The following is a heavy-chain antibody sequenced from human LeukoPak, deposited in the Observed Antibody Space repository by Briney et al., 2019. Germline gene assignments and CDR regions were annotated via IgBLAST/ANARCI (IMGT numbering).Heavy chain of an antibody. Sequence: GRSLRLSCITSGFSFADYAMSWFRQAPGKGLEWVGLIRNKAYAGTTEYAASVKGRFTISRDDSKSIAYLQMNSLRAEDTAVYYCAKSGGDCSGGSCYLIWFDPWGQGTLVTVSS. CDR2: IRNKAYAGTT. D-gene: IGHD2-15*01. V-gene: IGHV3-49*03. J-gene: IGHJ5*02. CDR1: GFSFADYA. CDR3: AKSGGDCSGGSCYLIWFDP.